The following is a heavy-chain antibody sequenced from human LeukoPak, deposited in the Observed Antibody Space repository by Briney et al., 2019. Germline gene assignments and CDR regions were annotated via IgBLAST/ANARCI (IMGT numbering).Heavy chain of an antibody. J-gene: IGHJ4*02. CDR3: ARGGITIFGVVIHSDY. CDR1: GFTFDDYG. Sequence: PGGSLRLPCAASGFTFDDYGMSWVRHAPGKGLEWVSGINWNGGSTGYADSVKGRFTISRDNAKNSLYLQMNSLRAEDTALYYCARGGITIFGVVIHSDYWGQGTLVTVSS. CDR2: INWNGGST. V-gene: IGHV3-20*04. D-gene: IGHD3-3*01.